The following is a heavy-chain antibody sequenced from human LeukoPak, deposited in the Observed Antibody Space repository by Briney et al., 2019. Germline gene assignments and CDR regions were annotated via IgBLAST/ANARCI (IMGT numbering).Heavy chain of an antibody. CDR1: GGSIRSSYYY. CDR3: ARTYKFLEDY. D-gene: IGHD1-14*01. Sequence: SETLSLTCTVSGGSIRSSYYYWGWIRQPPGKGLEWIGSIYDSGSTYYNPSLKSRVTISVDTSKNQFSLRLNSVTAADTAVYYCARTYKFLEDYWGQGTLVTVSS. V-gene: IGHV4-39*01. CDR2: IYDSGST. J-gene: IGHJ4*02.